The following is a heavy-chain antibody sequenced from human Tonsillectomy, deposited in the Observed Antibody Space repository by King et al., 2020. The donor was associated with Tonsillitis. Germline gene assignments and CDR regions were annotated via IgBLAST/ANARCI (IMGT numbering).Heavy chain of an antibody. Sequence: QLQESGPGLVKPSETLSLTCTVSGVSISSYLWSWIRQPAGKGLEWIGRIYTSGSTNYNPSLKSRVTMSVDTSKNQFSLKLSSVTAADTAVYYCARDRYSGLQGAFDIWGQGTMVTVSS. D-gene: IGHD5-12*01. V-gene: IGHV4-4*07. J-gene: IGHJ3*02. CDR1: GVSISSYL. CDR3: ARDRYSGLQGAFDI. CDR2: IYTSGST.